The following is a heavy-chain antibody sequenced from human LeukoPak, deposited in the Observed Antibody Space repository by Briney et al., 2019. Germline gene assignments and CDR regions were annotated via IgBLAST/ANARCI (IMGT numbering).Heavy chain of an antibody. D-gene: IGHD3-10*01. CDR2: INDDGSDT. CDR3: TRAYGVRGITDY. Sequence: GGSLRLSCTASGFTFSSYWMHWVRQGPGKGLVWVSRINDDGSDTNYADSVKGRFTISRDNAKNTVYLQMNSLRAEDTAVYYCTRAYGVRGITDYWGQGTLVTVSS. V-gene: IGHV3-74*01. CDR1: GFTFSSYW. J-gene: IGHJ4*02.